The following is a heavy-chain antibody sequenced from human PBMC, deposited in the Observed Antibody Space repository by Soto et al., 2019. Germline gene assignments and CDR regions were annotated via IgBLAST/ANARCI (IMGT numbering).Heavy chain of an antibody. J-gene: IGHJ6*02. CDR2: IYYSGST. V-gene: IGHV4-61*01. Sequence: SETLSLTCTVSGGSVSSGSYYWSWIRQPPGKGLEWIGYIYYSGSTNYNPSLKSRVTISVDTSKNQFSLKLSSVTAADTAVYYCASTSITIFGAAMGYGMDVWGQGPTVTVSS. D-gene: IGHD3-3*01. CDR1: GGSVSSGSYY. CDR3: ASTSITIFGAAMGYGMDV.